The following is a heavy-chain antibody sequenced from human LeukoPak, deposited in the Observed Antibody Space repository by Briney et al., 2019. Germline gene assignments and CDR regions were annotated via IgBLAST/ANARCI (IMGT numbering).Heavy chain of an antibody. CDR1: GGSFSGYY. Sequence: PSETLSLTCAVYGGSFSGYYWGWLRQPPGKGLEWIGSIYYSGSTYYNPSLKSRVTISVDTSKNQFSLKLSSVTAADTAVYYCARDTYYDFWSGYPEPLDYWGQGTLVTVSS. CDR2: IYYSGST. V-gene: IGHV4-34*01. J-gene: IGHJ4*02. D-gene: IGHD3-3*01. CDR3: ARDTYYDFWSGYPEPLDY.